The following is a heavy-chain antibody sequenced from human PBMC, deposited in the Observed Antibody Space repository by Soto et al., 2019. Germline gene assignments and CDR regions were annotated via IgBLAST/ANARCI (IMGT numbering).Heavy chain of an antibody. J-gene: IGHJ5*02. Sequence: QVQLVESGGGVVYPGRSLRLSCTASGFSFSSYGVHWVRQAPGKGLEWVAVISYHGVNKYYADSVNGRFTISRDNSKKMVFLQMNSLRVEDTAVYYCGKYSDYGDHRDWFDPWGQGTLVTVSS. V-gene: IGHV3-30*18. CDR1: GFSFSSYG. CDR2: ISYHGVNK. D-gene: IGHD4-17*01. CDR3: GKYSDYGDHRDWFDP.